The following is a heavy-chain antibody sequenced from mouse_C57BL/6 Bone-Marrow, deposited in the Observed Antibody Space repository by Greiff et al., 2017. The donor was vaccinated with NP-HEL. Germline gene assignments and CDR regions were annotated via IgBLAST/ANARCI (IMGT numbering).Heavy chain of an antibody. J-gene: IGHJ4*01. V-gene: IGHV1-52*01. Sequence: QVQLQQPGAELVRPGSSVKLSCKASGYTFTSYWMHWVKQRPIQGLEWIGNIDPSDSETHYNQKFKDKATLTVDKSSSTAYMQLSSLTSEDSAVYYCARYGLRRYYAMDYWGQETSVTVSS. D-gene: IGHD2-4*01. CDR1: GYTFTSYW. CDR2: IDPSDSET. CDR3: ARYGLRRYYAMDY.